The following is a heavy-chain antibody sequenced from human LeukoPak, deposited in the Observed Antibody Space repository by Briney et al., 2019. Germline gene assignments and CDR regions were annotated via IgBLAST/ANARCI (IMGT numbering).Heavy chain of an antibody. CDR2: IRSNGGST. D-gene: IGHD1-26*01. CDR1: GFTFSSYA. V-gene: IGHV3-64D*08. CDR3: AKAPVGATSYFDS. J-gene: IGHJ4*02. Sequence: PGGSLRLSCSASGFTFSSYAMHWVRQAPGKGLEYVSGIRSNGGSTYYADSVKGRFTISRDNSKNILYLQMSSLRPEDTAVYYCAKAPVGATSYFDSWGQGTLATVSS.